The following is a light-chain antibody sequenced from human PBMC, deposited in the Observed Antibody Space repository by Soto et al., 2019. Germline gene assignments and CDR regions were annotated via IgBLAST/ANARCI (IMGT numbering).Light chain of an antibody. CDR3: QQYGNSPT. J-gene: IGKJ1*01. CDR1: QSVSAGY. Sequence: EIVMTQSPGTLSLSPGSRAPLSCRASQSVSAGYFAWYQQKPGQAPRLLIYETSSRTTGTPDRFSGSGSGTDFTLTISRLEPEDFAVYYCQQYGNSPTFGPGTKVDI. V-gene: IGKV3-20*01. CDR2: ETS.